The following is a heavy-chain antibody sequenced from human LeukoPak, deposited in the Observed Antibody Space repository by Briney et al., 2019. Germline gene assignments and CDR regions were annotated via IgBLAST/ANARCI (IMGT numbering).Heavy chain of an antibody. V-gene: IGHV3-21*01. Sequence: SGGSLRLSCAASGFTFSSYSMNWVRQAPGKGLEWVSSISSSSGYIYYADSVKGRFTNSRDNAKNSLYLQMNSLRAEDTAVYYCARGIDYCSSTSCYTPPWFDPWGQGTLVTVSS. D-gene: IGHD2-2*02. J-gene: IGHJ5*02. CDR1: GFTFSSYS. CDR3: ARGIDYCSSTSCYTPPWFDP. CDR2: ISSSSGYI.